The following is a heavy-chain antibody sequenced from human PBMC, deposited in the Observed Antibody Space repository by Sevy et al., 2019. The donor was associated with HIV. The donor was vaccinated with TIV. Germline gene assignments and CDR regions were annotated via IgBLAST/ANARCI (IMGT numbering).Heavy chain of an antibody. J-gene: IGHJ6*02. CDR3: AHSSGLYGYYYGMDV. CDR1: GFAFSNYYA. Sequence: GGSLRLSCAASGFAFSNYYAMHWVRQAPGKGLEWVVVISYDGSKKNHAESMKGRFIISRDNSKNTLYLEMSSLRPEDTAVYYCAHSSGLYGYYYGMDVWGQGTTVTVSS. V-gene: IGHV3-30*03. CDR2: ISYDGSKK. D-gene: IGHD1-26*01.